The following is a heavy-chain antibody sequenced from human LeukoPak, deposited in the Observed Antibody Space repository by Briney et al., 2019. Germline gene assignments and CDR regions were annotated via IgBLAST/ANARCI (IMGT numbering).Heavy chain of an antibody. V-gene: IGHV3-30-3*01. CDR2: ISYDGSNK. CDR1: GFTFSSYA. Sequence: GGSLRLSCAASGFTFSSYAMHWVRQAPGKGLEWVAVISYDGSNKYYADSVKGRFTISRDNSKNTLYLQMNSLRAEDTAVYYCAKVTVKKSPPDYWGQGTLVTVSS. J-gene: IGHJ4*02. CDR3: AKVTVKKSPPDY.